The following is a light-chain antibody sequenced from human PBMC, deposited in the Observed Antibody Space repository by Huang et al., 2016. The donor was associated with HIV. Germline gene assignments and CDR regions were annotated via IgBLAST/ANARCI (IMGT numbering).Light chain of an antibody. CDR2: STS. V-gene: IGKV3-20*01. CDR3: QHYGTSSWT. Sequence: IVLTQSPGTLSLSPGERATLPCRASQSVSSSFLAWYQQKPGQAPRLLIQSTSSRVPGIPERFRGSGSGTAFTLTINRLESEDFAVYYCQHYGTSSWTFGQGTKIEVK. J-gene: IGKJ1*01. CDR1: QSVSSSF.